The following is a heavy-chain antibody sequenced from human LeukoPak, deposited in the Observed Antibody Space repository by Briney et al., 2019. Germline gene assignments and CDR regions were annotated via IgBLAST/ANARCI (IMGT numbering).Heavy chain of an antibody. Sequence: NPSETLSLTCTVSGGSINSYYWSWIRQPPGKGLEWIGFIYYSGTTSYNPSLKNRVTISVDTSKNQFSLRLSSVTAADTALYYCARYLSSGLDYWGQGTLVTVSS. CDR2: IYYSGTT. J-gene: IGHJ4*02. V-gene: IGHV4-59*01. CDR3: ARYLSSGLDY. D-gene: IGHD3-10*01. CDR1: GGSINSYY.